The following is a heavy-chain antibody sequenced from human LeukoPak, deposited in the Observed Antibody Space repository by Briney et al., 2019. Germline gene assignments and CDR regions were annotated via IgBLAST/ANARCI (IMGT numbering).Heavy chain of an antibody. CDR3: ARLYPPHLWGIAAAGTRNDY. D-gene: IGHD6-13*01. Sequence: SVKVSCKASGGTFSSYAISWVRQAPGQGLEWMGGIIPIFGTANYAQKFQGRVTITTDESTSTAYMELSSLRSEDTAVYYCARLYPPHLWGIAAAGTRNDYWGQGTLVTVSS. V-gene: IGHV1-69*05. J-gene: IGHJ4*02. CDR1: GGTFSSYA. CDR2: IIPIFGTA.